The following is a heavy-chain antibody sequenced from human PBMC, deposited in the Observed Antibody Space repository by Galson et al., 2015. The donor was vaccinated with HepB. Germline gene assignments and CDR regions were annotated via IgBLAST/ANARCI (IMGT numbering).Heavy chain of an antibody. CDR2: ISGSGGST. V-gene: IGHV3-23*01. Sequence: SLRLSCAASGFTFSSNAMSWVRQAPGKGLEWVSAISGSGGSTYYADSVKGRFTISRDNSKNTLYLQMNSLRAEDTAVYYCAKAAVAGTGGFSDYWGQGTLVTVSS. CDR3: AKAAVAGTGGFSDY. D-gene: IGHD6-19*01. J-gene: IGHJ4*02. CDR1: GFTFSSNA.